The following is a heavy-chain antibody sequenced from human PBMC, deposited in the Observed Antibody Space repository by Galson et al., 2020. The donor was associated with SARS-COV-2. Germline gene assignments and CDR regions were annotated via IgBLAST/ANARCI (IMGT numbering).Heavy chain of an antibody. CDR2: IYHSGST. V-gene: IGHV4-4*02. D-gene: IGHD6-19*01. Sequence: ASETLSLTCVVSGGSISNSNWWSWFRQPPGKGLEWIGEIYHSGSTKSNPSLKGRVTISLDRSTNHFSLTLNSVTAADTAVYYCATDSGSGSGWYGYWGQGTLVTVSS. CDR1: GGSISNSNW. CDR3: ATDSGSGSGWYGY. J-gene: IGHJ4*02.